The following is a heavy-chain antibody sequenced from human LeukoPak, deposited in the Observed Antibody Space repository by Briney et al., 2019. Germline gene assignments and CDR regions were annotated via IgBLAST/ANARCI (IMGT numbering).Heavy chain of an antibody. CDR2: ISGSGSST. CDR1: GFAFHNFA. CDR3: AKEVGYDLLYNLFDP. D-gene: IGHD5-12*01. J-gene: IGHJ5*02. V-gene: IGHV3-23*01. Sequence: GGSLRLSCAASGFAFHNFAMTWARQAPGKGLEWVSTISGSGSSTYYGDSVKGRLTISRDNSKNTLYLQMNSLRAEDTAVYFCAKEVGYDLLYNLFDPWGQGTLVTVSS.